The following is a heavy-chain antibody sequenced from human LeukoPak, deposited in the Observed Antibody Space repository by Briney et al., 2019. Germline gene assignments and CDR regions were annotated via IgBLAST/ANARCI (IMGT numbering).Heavy chain of an antibody. D-gene: IGHD3-10*01. CDR3: VKGRSGTLYYFDY. CDR2: IYSGGST. V-gene: IGHV3-53*01. CDR1: GFTVSSNY. J-gene: IGHJ4*02. Sequence: GSLRLSCAASGFTVSSNYMSWVRQAPGKGLEWVSVIYSGGSTYYADSVKGRFTISRDNSKNTLYLQMNSLRAEDTAVYYCVKGRSGTLYYFDYWGQGTLVTVSS.